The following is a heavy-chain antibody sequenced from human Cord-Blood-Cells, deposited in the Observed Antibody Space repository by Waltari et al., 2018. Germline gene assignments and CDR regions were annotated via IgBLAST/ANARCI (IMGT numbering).Heavy chain of an antibody. CDR2: IYPGDSDT. D-gene: IGHD1-26*01. CDR3: ARRYRGRNYYMDV. Sequence: RQLPGKRLEWMGIIYPGDSDTRYSPSFQGQVTISADKSISTAYLQWSSLKASDTAMYYCARRYRGRNYYMDVWGKGTTVTVSS. J-gene: IGHJ6*03. V-gene: IGHV5-51*01.